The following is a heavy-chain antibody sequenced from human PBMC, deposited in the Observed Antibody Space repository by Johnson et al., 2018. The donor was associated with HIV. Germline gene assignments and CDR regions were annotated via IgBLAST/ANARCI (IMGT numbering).Heavy chain of an antibody. D-gene: IGHD6-6*01. Sequence: VQLVESGGGLVKPGGSLRLSCAASGFTFSSYAMSWVRQGPGKGLEWVSGISGSGGSRNYADSVKGRFTISRDNSKNTLYLQMNSLRAEDTAVYYCAKDINGGLEYSSSSERFSGAFDIWGQGTMVTVSS. CDR2: ISGSGGSR. V-gene: IGHV3-23*04. J-gene: IGHJ3*02. CDR3: AKDINGGLEYSSSSERFSGAFDI. CDR1: GFTFSSYA.